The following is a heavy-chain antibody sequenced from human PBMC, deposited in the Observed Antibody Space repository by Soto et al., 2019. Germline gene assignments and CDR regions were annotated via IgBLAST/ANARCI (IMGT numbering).Heavy chain of an antibody. J-gene: IGHJ6*02. V-gene: IGHV3-30-3*01. CDR1: GFTFSSYA. D-gene: IGHD1-26*01. CDR2: ISYDGSNK. CDR3: AEVGADYGMDV. Sequence: GGSLRLSCAASGFTFSSYAMHWVRQAPGKGLEWVAVISYDGSNKYYADSVKGRFTISRDNSKNTLYLQMNSLRAEDTAVYYCAEVGADYGMDVWGQGTTVTAP.